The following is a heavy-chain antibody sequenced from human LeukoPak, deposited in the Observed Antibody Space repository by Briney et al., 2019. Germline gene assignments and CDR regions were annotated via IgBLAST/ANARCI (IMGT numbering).Heavy chain of an antibody. D-gene: IGHD6-19*01. V-gene: IGHV1-2*02. CDR3: ARDRSLGGWYAASDAFDI. J-gene: IGHJ3*02. CDR1: GYTFTGYY. CDR2: TNPNSGGT. Sequence: ASVTVSCKASGYTFTGYYMHWVRQAPGQGLEWMGWTNPNSGGTNYAQKFQGRVTMTRDTSISTAYMELSRLRSDDTAVYYCARDRSLGGWYAASDAFDIWGQGTMVTVSS.